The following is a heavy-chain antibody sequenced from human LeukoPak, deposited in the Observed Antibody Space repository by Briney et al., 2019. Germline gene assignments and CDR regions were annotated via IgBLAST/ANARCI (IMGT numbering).Heavy chain of an antibody. CDR2: IYPGDSDT. J-gene: IGHJ6*02. D-gene: IGHD3-10*01. Sequence: GESLKISCKGSGYIFTSYWIGWVRQMPGKGLEWMGIIYPGDSDTRYSPSFQGQVTISADKSISTAYLQWSSLKASDTAMYYCARHLTYYYGSGSYPYYYYGMDVWGQGTTVTVSS. V-gene: IGHV5-51*01. CDR1: GYIFTSYW. CDR3: ARHLTYYYGSGSYPYYYYGMDV.